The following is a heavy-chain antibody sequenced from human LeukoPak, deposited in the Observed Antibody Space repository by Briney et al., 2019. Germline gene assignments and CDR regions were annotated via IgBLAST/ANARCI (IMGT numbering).Heavy chain of an antibody. V-gene: IGHV1-69*04. CDR3: ARDDNGVTIFGVVT. Sequence: SVKVSCKASGGTFSSYAISWVRQAPGQGLEWMGRIIPILGIANYAQKFQGRVTITADKSTSTACMELSSLRSGDTAVYYCARDDNGVTIFGVVTWGQGTLVTVSS. CDR1: GGTFSSYA. J-gene: IGHJ4*02. CDR2: IIPILGIA. D-gene: IGHD3-3*01.